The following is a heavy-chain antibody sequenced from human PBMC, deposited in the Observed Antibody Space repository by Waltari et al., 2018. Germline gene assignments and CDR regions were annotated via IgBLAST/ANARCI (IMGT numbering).Heavy chain of an antibody. CDR2: ITPIFVTA. J-gene: IGHJ4*02. CDR1: GGTFSSYA. Sequence: QVQLVQSGAEVKKPGSSVKVSCKASGGTFSSYAISWVRQAPGQGLGWMGRITPIFVTATYAHEFQVRVTITADQSTCTASMQLSSLRSEDTSFYYVATLPEWLSSRALDYWGQGTLVTVSS. V-gene: IGHV1-69*15. D-gene: IGHD3-3*01. CDR3: ATLPEWLSSRALDY.